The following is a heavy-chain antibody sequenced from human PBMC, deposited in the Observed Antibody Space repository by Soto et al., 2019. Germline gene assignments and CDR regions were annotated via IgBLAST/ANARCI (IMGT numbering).Heavy chain of an antibody. V-gene: IGHV4-34*01. Sequence: QVQLQQWGAGLLKPSETLSLTCAVYGGSFSGYYWSWIRQPPGKGLEWIGEINHSGSTNYNPSLKSRVTISVDTSKNQFSLKLSSVTAADTAVYYCARVLRSLGELSPNGGRFFDYWGQGTLVTVSS. CDR2: INHSGST. CDR1: GGSFSGYY. J-gene: IGHJ4*02. D-gene: IGHD3-16*02. CDR3: ARVLRSLGELSPNGGRFFDY.